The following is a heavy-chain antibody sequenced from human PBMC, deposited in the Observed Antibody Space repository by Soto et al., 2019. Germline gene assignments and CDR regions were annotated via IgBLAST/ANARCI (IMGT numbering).Heavy chain of an antibody. D-gene: IGHD1-7*01. Sequence: GGSLRLSCAASGFTFSSYSMNWVRQAPGKGLEWVSYISSSSSTIYYADSVKGRFTISRDNAKNSLYLQMNSLRDEDTAVYYCARYIELELRGWFDPWGQGTLVTVSS. CDR1: GFTFSSYS. J-gene: IGHJ5*02. CDR2: ISSSSSTI. CDR3: ARYIELELRGWFDP. V-gene: IGHV3-48*02.